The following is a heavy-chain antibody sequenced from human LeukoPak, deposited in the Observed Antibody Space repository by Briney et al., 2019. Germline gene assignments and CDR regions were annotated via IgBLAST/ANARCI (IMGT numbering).Heavy chain of an antibody. CDR3: AKAPLVYQLLLPFDY. V-gene: IGHV3-30*18. D-gene: IGHD2-2*01. CDR2: ISYDGSNK. J-gene: IGHJ4*02. CDR1: GFTFSSYG. Sequence: PGGSLRLSCAASGFTFSSYGMISYDGSNKYYADSVKGRFTISRDNSKNTLYLQMNSLRAEDTAVYYCAKAPLVYQLLLPFDYWGQGTLVTVSS.